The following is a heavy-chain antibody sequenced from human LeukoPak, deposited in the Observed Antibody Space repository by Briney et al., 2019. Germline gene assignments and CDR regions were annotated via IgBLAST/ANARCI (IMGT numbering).Heavy chain of an antibody. D-gene: IGHD1-20*01. CDR3: ARSINWNPRTVFDY. V-gene: IGHV3-48*04. Sequence: PGGSLRLSCAASGFTFSSYSMNWVRQAPGKGLEWVSYISSSSSTIYYADSVKGRFTISRDNAKNSLYLQMNSLRAGDTAVYYCARSINWNPRTVFDYWGLGTLVTVSS. CDR2: ISSSSSTI. CDR1: GFTFSSYS. J-gene: IGHJ4*02.